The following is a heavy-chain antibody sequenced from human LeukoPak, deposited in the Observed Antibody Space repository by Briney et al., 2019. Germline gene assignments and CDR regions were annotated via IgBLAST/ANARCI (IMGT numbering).Heavy chain of an antibody. CDR1: GFTLRSYA. Sequence: GGSLRLSCAASGFTLRSYAMNWVRQAPGKGLEWVSGIRGSGGSTDYADSVKGRFTISRDNSKNTLYLQMNSLRAEDTAVYYCAKRESGTYYNWFDPWGQGTLVTVSS. CDR2: IRGSGGST. D-gene: IGHD1-26*01. V-gene: IGHV3-23*01. J-gene: IGHJ5*02. CDR3: AKRESGTYYNWFDP.